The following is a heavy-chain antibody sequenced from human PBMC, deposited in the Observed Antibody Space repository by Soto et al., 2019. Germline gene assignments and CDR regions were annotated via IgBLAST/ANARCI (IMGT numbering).Heavy chain of an antibody. CDR2: ISAYNGDT. Sequence: QVQLVQSGAEVKKPGASVKVSCKASGYTFTSHGISWVRQAPGQGLEWMGWISAYNGDTNYAQKLQGRVTVTTDTPTSTAYMELRSLRSEDTAVYYCARMVRGSNIDYYPYIDVWGKGTTVTVSS. D-gene: IGHD3-10*01. V-gene: IGHV1-18*01. CDR1: GYTFTSHG. J-gene: IGHJ6*03. CDR3: ARMVRGSNIDYYPYIDV.